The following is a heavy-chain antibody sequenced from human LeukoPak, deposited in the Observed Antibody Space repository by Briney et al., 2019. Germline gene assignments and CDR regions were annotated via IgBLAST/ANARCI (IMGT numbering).Heavy chain of an antibody. D-gene: IGHD6-19*01. CDR2: ISYDGSNK. V-gene: IGHV3-30*04. CDR1: GFTFSSYA. J-gene: IGHJ4*02. Sequence: GRSLRLSCAASGFTFSSYAMHWVRQAPGKGLEWVAVISYDGSNKYYADSVKGRFTISRDNSKNTLYLQMISLRVEDTAIYYCAKDRIVMSGFFDYWGQGTLVTVSS. CDR3: AKDRIVMSGFFDY.